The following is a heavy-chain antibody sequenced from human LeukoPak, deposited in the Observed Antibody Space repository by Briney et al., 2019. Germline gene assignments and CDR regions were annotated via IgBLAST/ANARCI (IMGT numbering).Heavy chain of an antibody. Sequence: GGSLRLSCAASGFNFKNYAMTWVRQAPGEGLEWVSGISASGGATFYEDSVKGRFTISRDNSKNTLYLQMNSLGADDTALYYCARSGYCAGGNCYQGAFDIWGQGTMVTVSS. CDR1: GFNFKNYA. D-gene: IGHD2-15*01. J-gene: IGHJ3*02. CDR2: ISASGGAT. CDR3: ARSGYCAGGNCYQGAFDI. V-gene: IGHV3-23*01.